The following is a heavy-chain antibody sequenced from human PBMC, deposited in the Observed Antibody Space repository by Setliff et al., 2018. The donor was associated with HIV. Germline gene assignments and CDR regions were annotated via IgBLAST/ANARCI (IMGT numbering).Heavy chain of an antibody. Sequence: SETLSLTCALSGSSISSNFLWGWVRQPPGTGRGWIGSIHHAGSTYNNPSLKSRVRISLDTSKNLSSLKLRSVSAADTAVYYCARHDCGGNCDINWFDPWGQGTLVTVSS. CDR2: IHHAGST. CDR3: ARHDCGGNCDINWFDP. CDR1: GSSISSNFL. V-gene: IGHV4-38-2*01. J-gene: IGHJ5*02. D-gene: IGHD2-21*02.